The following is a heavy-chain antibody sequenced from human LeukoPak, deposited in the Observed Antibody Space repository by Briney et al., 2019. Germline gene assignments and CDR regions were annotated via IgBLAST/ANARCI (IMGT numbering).Heavy chain of an antibody. CDR1: GFTFSSYW. CDR3: ARGASSNWYDY. Sequence: GGSLRLSCAASGFTFSSYWIHWVRQAPGKGLVWVSRINSDGSSAIYADSVKGRFTISRDNAKNTLYLQMNSLRAEDTAVYYCARGASSNWYDYWGQGTLVTVSS. V-gene: IGHV3-74*01. CDR2: INSDGSSA. J-gene: IGHJ4*02. D-gene: IGHD6-13*01.